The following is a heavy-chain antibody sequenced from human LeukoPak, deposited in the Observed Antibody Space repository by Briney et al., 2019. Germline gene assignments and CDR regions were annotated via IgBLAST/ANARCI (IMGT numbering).Heavy chain of an antibody. CDR2: IYYSGST. V-gene: IGHV4-39*01. Sequence: SETLSLTCTVSGGSISSSSHYWAWIRQSPGTGLEWIGSIYYSGSTYYNPSLKSRATISVDTSKNQISLKVSSVTAADTAVYYCARRRSGWLQSSFDYWGQGTLVTVSS. D-gene: IGHD5-24*01. CDR1: GGSISSSSHY. CDR3: ARRRSGWLQSSFDY. J-gene: IGHJ4*02.